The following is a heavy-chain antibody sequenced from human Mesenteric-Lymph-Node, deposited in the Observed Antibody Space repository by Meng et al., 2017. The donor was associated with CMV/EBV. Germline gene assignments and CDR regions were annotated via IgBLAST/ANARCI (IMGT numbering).Heavy chain of an antibody. Sequence: QVQLAQSGAEVKKPGASVRVSCKASGYTFIDYYITWVRQAPGQGLEWMGRINPKTGGRSYAQNFQGRVTMTRDTSINTAYMEVNRLNSDDTAMYYCARDRDTDWYSPFDYWGPGTLVTVSS. CDR1: GYTFIDYY. CDR2: INPKTGGR. V-gene: IGHV1-2*06. J-gene: IGHJ4*02. CDR3: ARDRDTDWYSPFDY. D-gene: IGHD3-9*01.